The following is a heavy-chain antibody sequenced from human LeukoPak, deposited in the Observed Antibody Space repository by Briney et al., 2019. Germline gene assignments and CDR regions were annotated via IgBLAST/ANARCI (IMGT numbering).Heavy chain of an antibody. CDR2: IYYSGST. D-gene: IGHD2-2*01. CDR1: GGSISSHY. CDR3: ARVGCSSTSCYYYGMDV. Sequence: PSETLSLTCTVSGGSISSHYWSWIRQPPGKGLEWIGYIYYSGSTNYNPSLKTRVTISVDTSKNHFSLKLSSVTAADTAVYYCARVGCSSTSCYYYGMDVWGQGTTVTVSS. J-gene: IGHJ6*02. V-gene: IGHV4-59*08.